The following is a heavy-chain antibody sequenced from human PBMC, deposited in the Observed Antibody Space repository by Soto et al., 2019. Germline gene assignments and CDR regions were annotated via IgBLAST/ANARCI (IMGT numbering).Heavy chain of an antibody. CDR3: TRGDY. V-gene: IGHV4-31*03. Sequence: QVQLQESGPGLVKPSQTLSLTCTVSGDSMTTVGYYWTWIRKPPGQGLEWIGFISYRGSTYYSSSLRGRVAISADTSKNQFSLKLNSVTAADTAVYYCTRGDYWGQGTLVTVSS. CDR2: ISYRGST. J-gene: IGHJ4*02. CDR1: GDSMTTVGYY.